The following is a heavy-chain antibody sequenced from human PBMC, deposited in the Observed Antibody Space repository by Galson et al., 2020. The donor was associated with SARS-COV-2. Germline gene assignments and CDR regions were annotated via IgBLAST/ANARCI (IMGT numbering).Heavy chain of an antibody. D-gene: IGHD3-10*01. CDR2: ISWYSDKI. Sequence: QAGGSLRLSCVGSGFRYDDYTMYWVRQPPGKGLEWVSIISWYSDKIDYADSVEGRFTVSRDNAKNSLYLQMNNLRAEDTALYYCAREFYASGSYSGDGAGLDSWGLGTLVTVSS. CDR1: GFRYDDYT. V-gene: IGHV3-9*01. J-gene: IGHJ4*02. CDR3: AREFYASGSYSGDGAGLDS.